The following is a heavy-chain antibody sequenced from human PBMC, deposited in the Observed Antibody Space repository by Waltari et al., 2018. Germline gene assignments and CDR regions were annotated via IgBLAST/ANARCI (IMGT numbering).Heavy chain of an antibody. J-gene: IGHJ6*02. Sequence: QVQLVQSGAEVKKPGSSVKVSCKASGGTFSSYAISWVRQAPGQGLEWMGRIIPSFGTANYAQKFQGRVTSTADKSTSTAYMELSSLRSEDTAVYYCAREVAAAGTDYYGMDVWGQGTTVTVSS. CDR3: AREVAAAGTDYYGMDV. V-gene: IGHV1-69*08. CDR1: GGTFSSYA. D-gene: IGHD6-13*01. CDR2: IIPSFGTA.